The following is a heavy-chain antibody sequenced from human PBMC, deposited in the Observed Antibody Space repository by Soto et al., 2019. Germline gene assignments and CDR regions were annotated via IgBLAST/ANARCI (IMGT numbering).Heavy chain of an antibody. D-gene: IGHD4-17*01. CDR1: GFTFSSYW. CDR2: IKQDGSEK. V-gene: IGHV3-7*01. J-gene: IGHJ3*02. CDR3: ARSLPNGDLWDAFDI. Sequence: GGSLRLSCAASGFTFSSYWMSWVRQAPGKGLEWVANIKQDGSEKYYVDSVKGRFTISRDNAKNSLYLQMNSLRAEDTAVYYCARSLPNGDLWDAFDIWGQGTMVTVSS.